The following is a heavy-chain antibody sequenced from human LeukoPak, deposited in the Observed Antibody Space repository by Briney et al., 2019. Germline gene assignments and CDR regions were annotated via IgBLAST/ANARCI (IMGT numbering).Heavy chain of an antibody. CDR1: GGSIRSYY. J-gene: IGHJ5*02. D-gene: IGHD1-1*01. Sequence: SETLSLTCTVSGGSIRSYYWSWIRQPPGKGLEWIGHIYIRGTTDYNPSLKSRVTMSIDTSKNQSSLKLSSVTAADTAVYYCARLENVDWFDPWGQGTLVIVSS. V-gene: IGHV4-4*09. CDR3: ARLENVDWFDP. CDR2: IYIRGTT.